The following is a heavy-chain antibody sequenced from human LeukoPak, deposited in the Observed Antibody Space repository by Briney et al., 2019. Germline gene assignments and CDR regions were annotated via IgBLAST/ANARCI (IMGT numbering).Heavy chain of an antibody. CDR2: INPNSGGT. CDR1: GYTFTGYY. V-gene: IGHV1-2*02. D-gene: IGHD1-26*01. Sequence: GASVKVSCKASGYTFTGYYMHWVRQAPGQGLEWMGWINPNSGGTNYAQKFQGRVTMTRDTSISTAYMELSRLRSGDTAVYYCARERGTKWELLSEGAFDIWGQGTMVTVSS. CDR3: ARERGTKWELLSEGAFDI. J-gene: IGHJ3*02.